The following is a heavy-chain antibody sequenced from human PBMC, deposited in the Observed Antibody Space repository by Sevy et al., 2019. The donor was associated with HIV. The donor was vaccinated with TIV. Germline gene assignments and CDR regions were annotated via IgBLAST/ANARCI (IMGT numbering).Heavy chain of an antibody. D-gene: IGHD6-13*01. CDR2: ISSSSSTI. Sequence: GGSLRLSCAASGFTFSSYSMNWVRQAPGKGLEWVSYISSSSSTIYYADSVKGRFTISRDNAKNSLYLQMNSLRDEDTAVYYCAGDLGIAAAAHAEYFQHWGQGTLVTVSS. V-gene: IGHV3-48*02. CDR3: AGDLGIAAAAHAEYFQH. CDR1: GFTFSSYS. J-gene: IGHJ1*01.